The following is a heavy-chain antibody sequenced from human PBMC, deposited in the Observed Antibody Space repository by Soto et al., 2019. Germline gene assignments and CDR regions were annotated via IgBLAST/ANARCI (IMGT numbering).Heavy chain of an antibody. J-gene: IGHJ6*02. CDR2: INPNSGGT. D-gene: IGHD6-6*01. CDR1: GYTFTGYY. Sequence: ASVKVSCKASGYTFTGYYMHWVRQAPGQGLEWMGWINPNSGGTNYAQKFQGRVTMTRDTSISTAYMELSRLRSDDTAVYYCAKGGIAARPYYYYGMDVWGQGTTVTV. CDR3: AKGGIAARPYYYYGMDV. V-gene: IGHV1-2*02.